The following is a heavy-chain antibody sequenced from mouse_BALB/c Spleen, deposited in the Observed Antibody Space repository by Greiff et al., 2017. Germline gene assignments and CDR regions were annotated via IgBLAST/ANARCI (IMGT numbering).Heavy chain of an antibody. J-gene: IGHJ4*01. CDR2: INPSNGGT. V-gene: IGHV1S81*02. Sequence: QVQLQQPGAELVKPGASVKLSCKASGYTFTSYYMYWVKQRPGQGLEWIGGINPSNGGTNFNEKFKSKATLTVDKSSSTAYMQLSSLTSEDSAVYYCARKEGYGYAMDYWGQGTSVTVSS. CDR3: ARKEGYGYAMDY. CDR1: GYTFTSYY. D-gene: IGHD2-14*01.